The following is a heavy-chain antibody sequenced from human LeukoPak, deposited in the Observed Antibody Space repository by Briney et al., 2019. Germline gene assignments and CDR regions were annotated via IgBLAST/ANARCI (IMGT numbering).Heavy chain of an antibody. D-gene: IGHD6-13*01. J-gene: IGHJ4*02. CDR2: IKNDGTIT. CDR3: ATLQTDSSSWYFDY. V-gene: IGHV3-74*01. Sequence: PGGSLRLSCAASGFIFSGYWMHWVRQAPGKGLVWLSRIKNDGTITSYADSVKGRFTISRDNAKNSLYLQMNSLRAEDTAVYYCATLQTDSSSWYFDYWGQGTLVTVSS. CDR1: GFIFSGYW.